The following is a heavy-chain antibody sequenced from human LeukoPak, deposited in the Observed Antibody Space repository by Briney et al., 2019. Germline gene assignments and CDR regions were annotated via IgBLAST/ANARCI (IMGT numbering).Heavy chain of an antibody. CDR1: GFTFSSYT. V-gene: IGHV3-30*17. CDR3: VREGQLWSDLDS. D-gene: IGHD5-18*01. CDR2: ISSDGSNT. J-gene: IGHJ4*02. Sequence: GGSLRLFCVGSGFTFSSYTIHWVRQAPGKGPQWVAVISSDGSNTYYADAVRGRFAISRDNSKNTVFLQMNSLRVEDTGVYFCVREGQLWSDLDSWVQGTLVIVSS.